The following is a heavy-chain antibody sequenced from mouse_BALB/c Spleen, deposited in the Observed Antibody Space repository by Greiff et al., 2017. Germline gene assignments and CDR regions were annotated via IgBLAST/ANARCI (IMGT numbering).Heavy chain of an antibody. D-gene: IGHD2-4*01. J-gene: IGHJ4*01. CDR3: AMITTGYDYYAMDY. CDR1: GYSITSGYY. V-gene: IGHV3-6*02. CDR2: ISYDGSN. Sequence: EVHLVESGPGLVKPSQSLSLTCSVTGYSITSGYYWNWIRQFPGNKLEWMGYISYDGSNNYNPSLKNRISITRDTSKNQFFLKLNSVTTEDTATYDCAMITTGYDYYAMDYWGQGTSVTVSS.